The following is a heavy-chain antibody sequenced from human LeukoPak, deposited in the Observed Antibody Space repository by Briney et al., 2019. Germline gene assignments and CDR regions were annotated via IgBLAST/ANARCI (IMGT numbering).Heavy chain of an antibody. CDR2: IIPVTGVA. V-gene: IGHV1-2*02. J-gene: IGHJ3*01. CDR1: GYTFADYS. CDR3: ARAVEASALDV. Sequence: ASVKVSCKASGYTFADYSIHWVRQAPGQGLECMGWIIPVTGVAKYAQTFQGRVTMTRDTSITTTFMELSSLRSDDTAVYYCARAVEASALDVWGQGTMVTVSS.